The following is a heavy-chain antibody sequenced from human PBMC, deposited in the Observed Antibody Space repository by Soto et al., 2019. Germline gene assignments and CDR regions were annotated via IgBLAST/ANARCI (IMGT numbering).Heavy chain of an antibody. V-gene: IGHV3-30-3*01. Sequence: QVQLVESWVGVVQPGRSLRISCAATGFSFNFYAMYWVRQAPGKGLEWVAVISSDGSSENYADSVRGRFIISRDNSKKTLCLQLNSLRSEDTATYYCVRDSGANYGTFWYFDLWGRGTLVTVSS. CDR2: ISSDGSSE. J-gene: IGHJ2*01. D-gene: IGHD5-18*01. CDR3: VRDSGANYGTFWYFDL. CDR1: GFSFNFYA.